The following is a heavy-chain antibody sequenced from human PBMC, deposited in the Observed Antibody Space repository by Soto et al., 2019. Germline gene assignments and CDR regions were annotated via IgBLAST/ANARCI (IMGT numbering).Heavy chain of an antibody. CDR3: AKSRDAYNFYFYYGMDV. D-gene: IGHD1-1*01. CDR1: GFTFSNYG. Sequence: QVQLVESGGGVVQPGTSLRLSCAASGFTFSNYGMHWVRQTPGKGLEWVALILYDGSNEYYADSVKGRFTISRDNSKNTLYLQVSSLRAEDTVVYYCAKSRDAYNFYFYYGMDVWGQGTSVTVSS. J-gene: IGHJ6*02. CDR2: ILYDGSNE. V-gene: IGHV3-30*18.